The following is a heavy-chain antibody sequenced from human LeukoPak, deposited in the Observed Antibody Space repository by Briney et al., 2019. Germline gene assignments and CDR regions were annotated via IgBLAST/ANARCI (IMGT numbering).Heavy chain of an antibody. CDR3: ARAPRLRYFDWDYYYGMDV. CDR1: GYTFTSYY. CDR2: INPNSGGT. V-gene: IGHV1-2*06. D-gene: IGHD3-9*01. Sequence: ASVKVSCKASGYTFTSYYMHWVRQAPGQGLEWMGRINPNSGGTNYARKFQGRVTMTRDTSISTAYMELSRLRSDDTAVYYCARAPRLRYFDWDYYYGMDVWGQGTAVTVSS. J-gene: IGHJ6*02.